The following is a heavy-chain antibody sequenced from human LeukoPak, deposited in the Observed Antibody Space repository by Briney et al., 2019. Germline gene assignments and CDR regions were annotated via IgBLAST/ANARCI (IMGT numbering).Heavy chain of an antibody. D-gene: IGHD6-13*01. CDR1: GYTFTGYY. CDR3: ASGSSSWYDFSRGMDV. Sequence: ASVTVSCKASGYTFTGYYIHWVRQAPGQGLEWMGWISAYNGNTNYAQKLQGRVTMTTDTSTSTAYMELRSLRSDDTAVYYCASGSSSWYDFSRGMDVWGQGTTVTVSS. CDR2: ISAYNGNT. J-gene: IGHJ6*02. V-gene: IGHV1-18*04.